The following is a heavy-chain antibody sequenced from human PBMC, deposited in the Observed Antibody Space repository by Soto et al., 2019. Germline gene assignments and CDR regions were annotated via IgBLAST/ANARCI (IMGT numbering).Heavy chain of an antibody. D-gene: IGHD6-19*01. CDR3: ARHYSSGSRNWFDP. CDR1: GGSMNSSSYF. V-gene: IGHV4-39*01. J-gene: IGHJ5*02. Sequence: SETLSLTCSVSGGSMNSSSYFWGWVRQPPGKGLEWIWIISYSGSTNYTPSLRSRVTISVDTSKNQSSLKLSSVTAADTAVFYCARHYSSGSRNWFDPWGQGTLVTVSS. CDR2: ISYSGST.